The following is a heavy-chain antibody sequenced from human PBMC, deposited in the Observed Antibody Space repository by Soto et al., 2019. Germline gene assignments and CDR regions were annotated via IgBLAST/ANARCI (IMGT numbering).Heavy chain of an antibody. CDR3: ASETKVSNRV. Sequence: PSETLSLTCTVSGGSISSYYWSWIRQPAGKGLEWIGRIYTSGSTNYNPSLKSRVTMSVDTSKNQFFLKLSSVTAADTAVYFGASETKVSNRVWGKGTLVTVSS. V-gene: IGHV4-4*07. CDR2: IYTSGST. CDR1: GGSISSYY. D-gene: IGHD4-4*01. J-gene: IGHJ4*02.